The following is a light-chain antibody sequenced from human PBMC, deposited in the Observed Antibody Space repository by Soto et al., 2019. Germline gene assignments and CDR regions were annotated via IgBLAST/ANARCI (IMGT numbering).Light chain of an antibody. CDR1: SSDIGIYDF. CDR2: EVF. CDR3: SAYAGTNALGV. J-gene: IGLJ3*02. V-gene: IGLV2-8*01. Sequence: QSALTQPPSASGSPGQSVTISCTGTSSDIGIYDFVSWYQQHPGKAPKLLIYEVFKRPSGVPDRFSGSKSGNTASLTVSDLQTEDAADYYCSAYAGTNALGVFGGGTKLTVL.